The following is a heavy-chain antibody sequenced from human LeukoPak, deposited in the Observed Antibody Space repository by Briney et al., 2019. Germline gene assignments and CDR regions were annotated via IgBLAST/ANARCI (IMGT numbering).Heavy chain of an antibody. CDR2: IYYSGST. Sequence: PSQTLSLTCTVSGGSISSGGYYWSWIRQHPGKGLEWIGYIYYSGSTYYNPSLKSRVTISVDTSKNQFSLKLSSVTAADTAVYYCARGSPEGGYSHDYWGQGTLVTVSS. D-gene: IGHD5-18*01. CDR1: GGSISSGGYY. J-gene: IGHJ4*02. CDR3: ARGSPEGGYSHDY. V-gene: IGHV4-31*03.